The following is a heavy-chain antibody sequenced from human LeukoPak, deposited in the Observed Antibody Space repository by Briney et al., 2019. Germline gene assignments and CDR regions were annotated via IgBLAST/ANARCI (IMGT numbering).Heavy chain of an antibody. CDR3: AKVDVTMVRGVIMGYYFDY. V-gene: IGHV3-53*01. CDR1: GFTVSSNY. Sequence: GGSLGLSCAASGFTVSSNYMNWVRQAPGKGLEWVSVIYSGGSTYYADSVKGRFTISRDNSKNTLYLQMNSLRAEDTAVYYCAKVDVTMVRGVIMGYYFDYWGQGTLVTVSS. CDR2: IYSGGST. D-gene: IGHD3-10*01. J-gene: IGHJ4*02.